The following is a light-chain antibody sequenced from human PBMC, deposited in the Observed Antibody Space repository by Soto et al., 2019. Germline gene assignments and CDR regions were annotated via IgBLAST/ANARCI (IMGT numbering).Light chain of an antibody. CDR2: DTT. CDR3: LLSYSGTYWV. J-gene: IGLJ3*02. CDR1: TGAVTSGHY. Sequence: QAVVTQEPSLPVSPGGTVTLTCGSSTGAVTSGHYPYWFQQKPGQAPRTLISDTTNKHSWTPARFSGSLLGGKAALTLAGAQTDDEADYYCLLSYSGTYWVFGGGTKLTVL. V-gene: IGLV7-46*01.